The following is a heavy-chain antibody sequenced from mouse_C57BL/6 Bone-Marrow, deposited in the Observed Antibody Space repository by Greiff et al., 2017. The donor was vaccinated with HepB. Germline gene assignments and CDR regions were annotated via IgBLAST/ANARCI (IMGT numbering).Heavy chain of an antibody. J-gene: IGHJ3*01. CDR3: AREGWLLPFAY. CDR1: GYAFSSYW. D-gene: IGHD2-3*01. V-gene: IGHV1-80*01. CDR2: IYPGDGDT. Sequence: QVQLQQSGAELVKPGASVKISCKASGYAFSSYWMNWVKQRPGKGLEWIGQIYPGDGDTNYNGKFKGKATLTADKSSSTAYMELRSLTSEDSAVYFCAREGWLLPFAYWGQGTLVTVSA.